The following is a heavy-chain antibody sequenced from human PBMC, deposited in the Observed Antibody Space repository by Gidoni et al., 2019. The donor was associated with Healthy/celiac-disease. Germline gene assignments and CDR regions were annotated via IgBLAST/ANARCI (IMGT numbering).Heavy chain of an antibody. CDR3: ASTLRIAAAGTFYYGMDV. D-gene: IGHD6-13*01. Sequence: QVQLVQSGAEVKKPGASVKVSCKASGYTFTSYYMHWVRQAPGQGLEWMGIINPSGGSTSYAQKFQGRVTMTRDTSTSTVYMELSSLRSEDTAVYYCASTLRIAAAGTFYYGMDVWGQGTTVTVSS. CDR2: INPSGGST. V-gene: IGHV1-46*03. CDR1: GYTFTSYY. J-gene: IGHJ6*02.